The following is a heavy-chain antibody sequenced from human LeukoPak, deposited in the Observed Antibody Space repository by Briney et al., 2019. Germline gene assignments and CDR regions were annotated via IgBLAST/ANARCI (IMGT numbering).Heavy chain of an antibody. CDR1: GYTFTAYY. J-gene: IGHJ4*02. V-gene: IGHV1-2*02. CDR3: ARQYRSRWFLDY. CDR2: INPNSGGT. D-gene: IGHD6-13*01. Sequence: GASVKVSCKASGYTFTAYYIHWVRQAPGQGLEWMGWINPNSGGTNYAQRFQGRVTMTRDTSITTAYMELSRLRSDDTAVYYCARQYRSRWFLDYWGQGTLVTVSS.